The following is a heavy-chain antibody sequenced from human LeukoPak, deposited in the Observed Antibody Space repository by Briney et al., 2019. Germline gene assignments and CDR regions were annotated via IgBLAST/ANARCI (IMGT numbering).Heavy chain of an antibody. V-gene: IGHV4-39*07. Sequence: SETLSLTCTVSDGSVDSDQYYLAWVRQPPGKGLEWIGTIYYRGTTYYNPSLKSRVTISVDTSKNQFSLKLSSVTAADTAVYYCARVGYYDSSGYYNFDYWGQGTLVTVSS. CDR1: DGSVDSDQYY. CDR2: IYYRGTT. D-gene: IGHD3-22*01. CDR3: ARVGYYDSSGYYNFDY. J-gene: IGHJ4*02.